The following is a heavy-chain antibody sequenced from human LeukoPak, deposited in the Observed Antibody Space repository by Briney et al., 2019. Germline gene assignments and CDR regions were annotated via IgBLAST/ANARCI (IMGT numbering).Heavy chain of an antibody. V-gene: IGHV3-23*01. CDR3: ARVCIAVAGSVGYYFDY. CDR2: ISGSGGST. D-gene: IGHD6-19*01. CDR1: GFTFSSYA. J-gene: IGHJ4*02. Sequence: PGGSLRLSCAASGFTFSSYAMSWVRQAPGKGLEWVSAISGSGGSTYYADSVKGRFTISRDNSKNTLYLQMNSLRAEDTAVYYCARVCIAVAGSVGYYFDYWGQGTLVTVSS.